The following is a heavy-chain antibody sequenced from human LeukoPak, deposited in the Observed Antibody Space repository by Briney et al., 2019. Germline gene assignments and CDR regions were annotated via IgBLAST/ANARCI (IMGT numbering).Heavy chain of an antibody. CDR3: ARYCSGGSCDQSDY. J-gene: IGHJ4*02. Sequence: PSETLSLTCAVYGGPFSGYYWSWIRQPPGKGLEWIGEINHSGSTNYNPSLKSRVTISVDTSKNQFSLKLSSVTAADTAVYYCARYCSGGSCDQSDYWGQGTLVTVSS. CDR2: INHSGST. CDR1: GGPFSGYY. V-gene: IGHV4-34*01. D-gene: IGHD2-15*01.